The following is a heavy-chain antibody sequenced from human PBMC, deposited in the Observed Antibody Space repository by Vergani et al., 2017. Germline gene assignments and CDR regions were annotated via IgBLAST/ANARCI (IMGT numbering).Heavy chain of an antibody. CDR2: ISGQNFRT. Sequence: EVQLLESGGGSAQPGESLRLSCVASGFTFTAHGLNWVRQAPGKGLEWVSGISGQNFRTHYADSVKGRFTISRDDSKNTVYLQINSLRAEDTAVYYCAKDLRPGYCSSTSCYNPDGWFDPWGQGTLVTVSS. J-gene: IGHJ5*02. D-gene: IGHD2-2*02. CDR3: AKDLRPGYCSSTSCYNPDGWFDP. CDR1: GFTFTAHG. V-gene: IGHV3-23*01.